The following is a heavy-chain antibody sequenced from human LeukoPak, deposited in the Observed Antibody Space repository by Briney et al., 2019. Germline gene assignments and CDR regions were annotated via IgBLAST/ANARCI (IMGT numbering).Heavy chain of an antibody. CDR1: GFTSTNQW. V-gene: IGHV3-33*08. Sequence: GGSLRLSCVDSGFTSTNQWMTWVRQAPGKGLEWVAVIWYDGSNKYYADSVKGRFTISRDNSKNTLYLQMNSLRAEDTAVYYCARSDSSSWYTSPWNYYYGMDVWGQGTTVTVSS. CDR2: IWYDGSNK. D-gene: IGHD6-13*01. J-gene: IGHJ6*02. CDR3: ARSDSSSWYTSPWNYYYGMDV.